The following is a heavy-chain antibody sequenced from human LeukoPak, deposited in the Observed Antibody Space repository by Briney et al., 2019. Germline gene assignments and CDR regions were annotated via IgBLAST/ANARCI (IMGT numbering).Heavy chain of an antibody. CDR2: IIPIFGIA. D-gene: IGHD6-19*01. V-gene: IGHV1-69*05. Sequence: SVKVSCKASGGTFSSYAISWVRQAPGQGLEWMGGIIPIFGIANYAQKFQGRVTITTDESTSTAYMELSSLRSEDTAVYYCARRASRSGWYTDYWGQGTLVTVSS. J-gene: IGHJ4*02. CDR1: GGTFSSYA. CDR3: ARRASRSGWYTDY.